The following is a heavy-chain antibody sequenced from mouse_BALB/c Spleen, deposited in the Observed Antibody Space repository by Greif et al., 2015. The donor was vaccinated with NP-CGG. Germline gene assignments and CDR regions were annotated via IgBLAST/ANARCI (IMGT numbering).Heavy chain of an antibody. CDR3: ARRGDYVPSAY. D-gene: IGHD2-4*01. CDR2: ISSGSSTI. CDR1: GFTFSSFG. V-gene: IGHV5-17*02. J-gene: IGHJ3*01. Sequence: EVQRVESGGGLVQPGGSRKLSCAASGFTFSSFGMHWVRQAPEKGLEWVAYISSGSSTIYYADTVKGRFTISRDNPKNTLFLQMTSLRSEDTAMYHCARRGDYVPSAYWGQGTLVTVSA.